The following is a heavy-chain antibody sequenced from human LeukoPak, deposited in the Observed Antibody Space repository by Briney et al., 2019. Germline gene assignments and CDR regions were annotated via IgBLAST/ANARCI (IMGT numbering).Heavy chain of an antibody. J-gene: IGHJ6*04. CDR2: INHSGST. Sequence: SETLSLTCAVYGGSFSGYYWSWIRQPPGKGLEWIGEINHSGSTNYNPSLKSRVTISVDTSKNQFSLKLSSVTAADTAVYYCARGAITMVRGVIANPPCGKGTTVTVSS. CDR1: GGSFSGYY. V-gene: IGHV4-34*01. D-gene: IGHD3-10*01. CDR3: ARGAITMVRGVIANPP.